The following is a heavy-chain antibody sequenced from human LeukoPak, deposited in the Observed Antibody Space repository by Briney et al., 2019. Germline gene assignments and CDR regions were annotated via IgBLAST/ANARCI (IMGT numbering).Heavy chain of an antibody. J-gene: IGHJ5*02. CDR1: GYTFTSYY. V-gene: IGHV1-46*01. D-gene: IGHD1-26*01. CDR3: ARAQSGSYLGKWSDP. Sequence: ASMKVSCKTCGYTFTSYYIHWVRQAPGQGLEWMGLIDPSGCSTSYAQNFQGRVTMTRDTSTSTVYMELSSLRSEDTAVYYCARAQSGSYLGKWSDPCGRGTLITVSS. CDR2: IDPSGCST.